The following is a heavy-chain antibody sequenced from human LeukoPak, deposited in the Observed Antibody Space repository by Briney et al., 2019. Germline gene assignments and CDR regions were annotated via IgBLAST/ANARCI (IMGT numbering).Heavy chain of an antibody. Sequence: PGRSLRLSCAASGFTFSSYAMHWVRQAPGKGLEWVAVITYDGSNKYYADSVKGRFTISRDNSKNTLYLQMNSLRAEDTAVYYCARGRVRAVIYTYYYGMDVWSKGTTVTVSS. D-gene: IGHD3-10*01. V-gene: IGHV3-30*04. CDR1: GFTFSSYA. J-gene: IGHJ6*04. CDR3: ARGRVRAVIYTYYYGMDV. CDR2: ITYDGSNK.